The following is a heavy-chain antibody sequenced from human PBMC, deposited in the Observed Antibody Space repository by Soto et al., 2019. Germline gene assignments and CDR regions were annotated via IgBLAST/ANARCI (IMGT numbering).Heavy chain of an antibody. D-gene: IGHD6-13*01. CDR1: GGPFSGYY. CDR2: INHSGST. J-gene: IGHJ4*02. Sequence: SETLSLTCAVYGGPFSGYYWSWIRQPPGKGLEWIGEINHSGSTNYNPSLKSRVTISVDTSKNQFSLKLSSVTAADTAVYYCARGRHSSSWFRVKFDYWGQGTLVTVSS. V-gene: IGHV4-34*01. CDR3: ARGRHSSSWFRVKFDY.